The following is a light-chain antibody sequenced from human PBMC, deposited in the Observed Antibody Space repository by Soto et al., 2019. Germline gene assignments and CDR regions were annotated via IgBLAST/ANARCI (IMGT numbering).Light chain of an antibody. CDR2: SNN. CDR3: AAWDDSLV. CDR1: SSNIGSNY. Sequence: QSVLTQPPSASGTPGQRVTISCSGSSSNIGSNYVYWYQQLPGTAPKLLIYSNNQRPSGVPDRFSGSKSGTSASLAISGLRSEDEAEYYCAAWDDSLVFGGGTKLTVL. V-gene: IGLV1-47*02. J-gene: IGLJ2*01.